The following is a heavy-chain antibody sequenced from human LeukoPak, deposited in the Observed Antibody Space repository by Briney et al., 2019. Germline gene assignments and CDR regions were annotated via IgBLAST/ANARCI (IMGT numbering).Heavy chain of an antibody. Sequence: PSQTLSLTCTVSGGSISSGGYSWSWIRQPPGKGLEWIGYIYHSGSTYYNPSLKSRVTISVDRSKNQFSLKLSSVTAADTAVYYCARSLSPTVTTFGFAFDIWGQGTMVTVSS. D-gene: IGHD4-17*01. CDR1: GGSISSGGYS. CDR2: IYHSGST. V-gene: IGHV4-30-2*01. J-gene: IGHJ3*02. CDR3: ARSLSPTVTTFGFAFDI.